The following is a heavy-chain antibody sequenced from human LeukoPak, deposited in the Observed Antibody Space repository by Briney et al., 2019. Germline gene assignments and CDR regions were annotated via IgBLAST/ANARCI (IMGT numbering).Heavy chain of an antibody. V-gene: IGHV4-4*02. Sequence: SGTLSLTCAVSGGSISSSNWWSWVRQPPGKGLEWIGEIYHSGSTNYNPSLKSRVTISVDKSKNQFSLKLSSVTAADTAVYYCARDTNDLLPDAFDIWGQGTMVTVSS. D-gene: IGHD2-15*01. CDR2: IYHSGST. CDR1: GGSISSSNW. J-gene: IGHJ3*02. CDR3: ARDTNDLLPDAFDI.